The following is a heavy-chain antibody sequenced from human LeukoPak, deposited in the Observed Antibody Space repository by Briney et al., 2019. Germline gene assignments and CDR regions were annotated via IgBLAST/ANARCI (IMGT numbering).Heavy chain of an antibody. J-gene: IGHJ5*02. CDR3: AKGSYGSGSYSLNWFDP. D-gene: IGHD3-10*01. Sequence: GGSRRLSCAASGFTFSSYAMSWVRQAPGKGLEWVSAISGSGGSTYYADSVKGRFTISRDNSKNTLYLQMNSLRAEDTAVYYCAKGSYGSGSYSLNWFDPWGQGTLVTVSS. CDR1: GFTFSSYA. CDR2: ISGSGGST. V-gene: IGHV3-23*01.